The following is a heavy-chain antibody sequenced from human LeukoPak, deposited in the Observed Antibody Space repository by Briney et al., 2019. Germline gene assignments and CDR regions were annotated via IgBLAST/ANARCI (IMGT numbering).Heavy chain of an antibody. Sequence: GASVKVSCKASGYTFTSYAMHWVRQAPGQRLEWMGFINPSDGYTSYAQKFQGRVTLTRVTSTNTVYMELSSLRSDDTAVYYCAREVFGTEFYDSTWGQGTLVTVSS. CDR3: AREVFGTEFYDST. CDR1: GYTFTSYA. CDR2: INPSDGYT. J-gene: IGHJ5*02. D-gene: IGHD3-22*01. V-gene: IGHV1-46*01.